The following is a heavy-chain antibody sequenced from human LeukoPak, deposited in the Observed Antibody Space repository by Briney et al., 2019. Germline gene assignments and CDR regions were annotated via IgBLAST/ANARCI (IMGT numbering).Heavy chain of an antibody. CDR2: VIPIYGTT. D-gene: IGHD2-15*01. Sequence: SVEVSCKASGDNMNTYAMSWVRLAPGQGPEWMGGVIPIYGTTNYETNFQGRLNIPADESTSTAYMELRSLKVEDTAVYYCARVRASATPIWFDPWGQGTQVTVSS. J-gene: IGHJ5*02. V-gene: IGHV1-69*13. CDR3: ARVRASATPIWFDP. CDR1: GDNMNTYA.